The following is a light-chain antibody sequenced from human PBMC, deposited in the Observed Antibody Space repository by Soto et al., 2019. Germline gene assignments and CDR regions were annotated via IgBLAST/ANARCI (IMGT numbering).Light chain of an antibody. CDR3: QQYNRWPRT. V-gene: IGKV3-15*01. J-gene: IGKJ1*01. CDR1: QSVGSN. Sequence: EIVMTQSPATLSVSPGERATLSRRASQSVGSNLAWYQQKPGQAPRLLIYGTSTRATGIPGSFSGSGSGTEFTLSISSLQSEDFAVYYCQQYNRWPRTFGQGTKV. CDR2: GTS.